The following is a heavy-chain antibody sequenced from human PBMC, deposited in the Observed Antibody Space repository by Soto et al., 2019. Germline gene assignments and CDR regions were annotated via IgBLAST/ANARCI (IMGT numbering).Heavy chain of an antibody. CDR3: AKFFAETGGCSGWSWSLHC. Sequence: VQLLESGGGLVQPGGSLRLSCPASGFTFSSYAMSWVRQAPGKGLEWVSAISGSGSTTYYAGSVRGRFTISRDNAKITLLLQMNRLRAEDTAVYYCAKFFAETGGCSGWSWSLHCLGQGTLVSLCS. V-gene: IGHV3-23*01. J-gene: IGHJ4*02. CDR2: ISGSGSTT. CDR1: GFTFSSYA. D-gene: IGHD6-13*01.